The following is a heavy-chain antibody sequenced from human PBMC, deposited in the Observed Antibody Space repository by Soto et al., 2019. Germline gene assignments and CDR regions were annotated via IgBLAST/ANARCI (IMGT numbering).Heavy chain of an antibody. D-gene: IGHD2-21*02. CDR1: GGSVISRSHY. CDR2: IYYSGST. Sequence: PSETLSLTCTVSGGSVISRSHYFICIRQPPGNGLEWIGYIYYSGSTKYNPSLRSRVTISVDTSKNQFSLKVSSVTAADTAIYYCARDFCGGDCSDDYYYYAMDVWGQGTTVTVSS. V-gene: IGHV4-61*01. CDR3: ARDFCGGDCSDDYYYYAMDV. J-gene: IGHJ6*02.